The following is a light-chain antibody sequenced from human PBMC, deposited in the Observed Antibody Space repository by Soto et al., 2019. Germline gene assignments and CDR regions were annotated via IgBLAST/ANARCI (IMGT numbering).Light chain of an antibody. J-gene: IGKJ1*01. V-gene: IGKV3-15*01. CDR3: HQYNNWPPWT. CDR1: HGISTN. CDR2: GAS. Sequence: EIVLTQSPGTLSLSPGERATLSCRASHGISTNLAWYQQKPGQAPRLLIFGASTRATGIPARFSGSGSGTEVTLTISSLQSEDFAVYYCHQYNNWPPWTFGQGTKVDIK.